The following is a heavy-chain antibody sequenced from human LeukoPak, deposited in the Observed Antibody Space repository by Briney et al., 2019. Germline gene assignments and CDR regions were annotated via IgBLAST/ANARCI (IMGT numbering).Heavy chain of an antibody. CDR3: AREVVVVPDYYYYGLDV. CDR2: ISRSGSSL. V-gene: IGHV3-11*01. CDR1: GFTFSDYY. J-gene: IGHJ6*02. D-gene: IGHD2-2*01. Sequence: GGSLRLSCAASGFTFSDYYMTWIRQAPGKGLEYVSHISRSGSSLYYGDSVTGRFTISRDNAKNSLYLQMNSLRVEDTAVYYCAREVVVVPDYYYYGLDVWGQGTTVTVSS.